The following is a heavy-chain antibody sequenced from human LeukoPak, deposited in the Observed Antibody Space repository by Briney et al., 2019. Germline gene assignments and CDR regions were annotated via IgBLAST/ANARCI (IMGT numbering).Heavy chain of an antibody. CDR1: GFTFSNFA. CDR3: AKGGSGYYVFDY. J-gene: IGHJ4*02. Sequence: GGSLRLSCVASGFTFSNFAMGWVRQAPGKGLEWISGISGSADYTYQADSVKGRFTISRENSKDTLYLQMNSLRAEDTAVYYYAKGGSGYYVFDYWGQGTLVTVSS. CDR2: ISGSADYT. D-gene: IGHD3-22*01. V-gene: IGHV3-23*01.